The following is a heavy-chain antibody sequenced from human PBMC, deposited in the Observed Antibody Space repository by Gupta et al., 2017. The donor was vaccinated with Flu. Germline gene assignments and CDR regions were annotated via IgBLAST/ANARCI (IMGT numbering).Heavy chain of an antibody. J-gene: IGHJ6*02. V-gene: IGHV4-39*01. D-gene: IGHD3-10*01. Sequence: QLQLQESGPGLVKPSETLSLTCTVSGGSIRRSSYYWAWVRQSPGKGLEWIGSIYYTGTTYYSPSLKSRVTISVDTSKNEFSLRLNSVTAADTAVYYGARPYSEFFYGLDVWGQGTTVIVSS. CDR1: GGSIRRSSYY. CDR3: ARPYSEFFYGLDV. CDR2: IYYTGTT.